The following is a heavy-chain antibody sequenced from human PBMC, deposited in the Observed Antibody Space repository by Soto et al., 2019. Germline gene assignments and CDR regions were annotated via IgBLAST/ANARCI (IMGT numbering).Heavy chain of an antibody. CDR1: GGSISSSSYY. Sequence: SETLSLTCTVSGGSISSSSYYWGWIRQPPGKGLEWIGSIYYSGSTYYNPSLKSRVTISVDTSKNQFSLKLSSVSAADTAVYYCARHTYFDFWSGYYNKKDYYYYYYMDVWGKGTTVTVSS. J-gene: IGHJ6*03. CDR3: ARHTYFDFWSGYYNKKDYYYYYYMDV. CDR2: IYYSGST. V-gene: IGHV4-39*01. D-gene: IGHD3-3*01.